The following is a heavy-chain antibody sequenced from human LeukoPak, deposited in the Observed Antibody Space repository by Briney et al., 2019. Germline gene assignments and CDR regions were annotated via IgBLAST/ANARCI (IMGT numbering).Heavy chain of an antibody. V-gene: IGHV4-34*01. J-gene: IGHJ4*02. CDR3: ARVGLFLFDY. Sequence: SETLSLTCAVYGESFSGYYWSWIRQPPGKGLEWIGEISHSGSTNYNPSLKSRVTISADTSKNQFSLKLSSVTAADTAVYYCARVGLFLFDYWSQGTLVTVSS. CDR2: ISHSGST. CDR1: GESFSGYY. D-gene: IGHD3-22*01.